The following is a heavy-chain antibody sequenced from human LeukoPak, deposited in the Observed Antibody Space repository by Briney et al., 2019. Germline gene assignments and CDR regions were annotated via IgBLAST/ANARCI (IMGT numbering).Heavy chain of an antibody. CDR1: GGSFSGYY. V-gene: IGHV4-34*01. J-gene: IGHJ4*02. CDR3: AREDGSGSFSY. D-gene: IGHD3-10*01. Sequence: SETLSLTCAVYGGSFSGYYWSWIRQPPGKGLEWIGSIYYSGSTYYNPSLKSRVTISVDTSKNQFSLKLSSVTAADTAVYYCAREDGSGSFSYWGQGTLVTVSS. CDR2: IYYSGST.